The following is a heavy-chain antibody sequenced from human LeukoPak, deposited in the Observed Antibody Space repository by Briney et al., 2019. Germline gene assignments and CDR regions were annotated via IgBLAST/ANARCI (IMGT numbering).Heavy chain of an antibody. CDR3: ARDVVGSLDY. D-gene: IGHD1-26*01. J-gene: IGHJ4*02. CDR2: IKGDESAK. CDR1: GFAFSTYW. Sequence: GGSLRLSCAASGFAFSTYWMAWVRRAPGKGLEWVANIKGDESAKHQADSVKGRFTISRDNAQNTVYLQMSSLRGEDTAVYYCARDVVGSLDYWGRGTLVTVSS. V-gene: IGHV3-7*01.